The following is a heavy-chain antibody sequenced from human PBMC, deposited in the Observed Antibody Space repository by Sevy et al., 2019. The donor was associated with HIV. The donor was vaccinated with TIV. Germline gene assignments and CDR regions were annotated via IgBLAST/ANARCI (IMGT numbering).Heavy chain of an antibody. CDR3: ATSRSGYFDSSGYYIY. Sequence: GESLKISCKGSGYSFTSHWIGWVRHTPGKGLEWMGIIFPDDSETRYSPSFQGQVTFSADKSINTAYLQWGSLKASDTAMYYCATSRSGYFDSSGYYIYWGQGTLVTVSS. CDR2: IFPDDSET. V-gene: IGHV5-51*01. D-gene: IGHD3-22*01. CDR1: GYSFTSHW. J-gene: IGHJ4*02.